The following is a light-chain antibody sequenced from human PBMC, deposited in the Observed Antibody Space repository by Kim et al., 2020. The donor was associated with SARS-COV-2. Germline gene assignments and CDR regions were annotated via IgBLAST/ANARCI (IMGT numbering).Light chain of an antibody. CDR3: QQYNTYST. J-gene: IGKJ1*01. CDR2: KAS. V-gene: IGKV1-5*03. CDR1: QSISSW. Sequence: DIQMTQSPSTLSASVGDRVTITCRASQSISSWLAWYQQKPGKAPKLLIYKASTLESGVPSRFSGSGSGTEFTLTISSLQPDDFATYYGQQYNTYSTFGDGTKVDIK.